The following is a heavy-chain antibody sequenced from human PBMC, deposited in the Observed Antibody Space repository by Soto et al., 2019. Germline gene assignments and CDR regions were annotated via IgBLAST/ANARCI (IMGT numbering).Heavy chain of an antibody. Sequence: EVQLVESGGGLVQPGGSLRLSCAASGFTFSSYWMHWVRQAPGKGVVWVSRINSDGSSTSYADSVKGRFTISRDNAKNTLYLQMNSLGAEDTAVYYCARPTMTRTLSGDYWGHETLVTVSS. CDR1: GFTFSSYW. CDR3: ARPTMTRTLSGDY. CDR2: INSDGSST. D-gene: IGHD3-22*01. J-gene: IGHJ4*01. V-gene: IGHV3-74*01.